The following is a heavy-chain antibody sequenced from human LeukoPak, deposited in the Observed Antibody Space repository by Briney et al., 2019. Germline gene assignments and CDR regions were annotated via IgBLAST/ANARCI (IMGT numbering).Heavy chain of an antibody. D-gene: IGHD2-15*01. J-gene: IGHJ3*02. CDR1: GSTFSDQY. CDR2: TANKANSYTT. V-gene: IGHV3-72*01. Sequence: GGSLRLSCVASGSTFSDQYMDWVRQAPGKGLEWVGRTANKANSYTTEYAASVKGRFIISRDDSRNSLYLQMNSLKIEDTAVYHCTRGYSGSWIYAFDIWGQGTLVTVSS. CDR3: TRGYSGSWIYAFDI.